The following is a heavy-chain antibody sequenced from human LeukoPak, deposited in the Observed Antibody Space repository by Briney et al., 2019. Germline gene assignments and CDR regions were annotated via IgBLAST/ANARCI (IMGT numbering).Heavy chain of an antibody. CDR2: ISGSGGSA. CDR1: GFTFSSYA. D-gene: IGHD4-11*01. J-gene: IGHJ5*02. V-gene: IGHV3-23*01. Sequence: PGGPLRLSCAASGFTFSSYAMSWVRQAPGKGLEWVSAISGSGGSAYYADSVKGRFTISRDNSKNTLYLQMNSLRAEDTAVYYCAKLPLQDYRGNWFDPWGQGTLVTVSS. CDR3: AKLPLQDYRGNWFDP.